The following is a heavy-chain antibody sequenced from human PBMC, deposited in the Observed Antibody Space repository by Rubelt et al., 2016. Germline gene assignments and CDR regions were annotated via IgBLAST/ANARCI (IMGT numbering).Heavy chain of an antibody. CDR2: INPNSGGT. CDR1: GYTFTGYY. V-gene: IGHV1-2*06. D-gene: IGHD2-2*01. CDR3: ARGEVAVPAATRQNWGFDP. Sequence: QVQLVQSGAEVKKPGASVKVSCKASGYTFTGYYMHWVRQAPGQGLEWVGRINPNSGGTNYAQKFPGGVTMTRDTSIGTAYMGLSRLRSDDTAVYYCARGEVAVPAATRQNWGFDPWGQGTLVTVSS. J-gene: IGHJ5*02.